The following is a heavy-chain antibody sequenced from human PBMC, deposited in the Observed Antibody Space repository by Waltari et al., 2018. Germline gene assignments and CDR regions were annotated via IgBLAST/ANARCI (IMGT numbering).Heavy chain of an antibody. CDR1: GGSISSYY. D-gene: IGHD6-13*01. Sequence: QVQLQESGPGLVKPSETLSLTCTVSGGSISSYYWSWIRQPPGKGLEWIGYIYYSGSTNNNPPLKGRVTISVDTSKNQFSLKLSSVTAADTAVYYCARERLNSSSWYYYGMDVWGQGTTVTVSS. V-gene: IGHV4-59*01. CDR2: IYYSGST. CDR3: ARERLNSSSWYYYGMDV. J-gene: IGHJ6*02.